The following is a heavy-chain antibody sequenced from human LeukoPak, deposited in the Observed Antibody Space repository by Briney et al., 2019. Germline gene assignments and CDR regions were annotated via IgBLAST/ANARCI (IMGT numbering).Heavy chain of an antibody. V-gene: IGHV1-2*02. CDR3: AREVAVAGTKGFDY. D-gene: IGHD6-19*01. Sequence: ASVKVSCKASGYTFTGYYMHWVRQAPGQGLEWMGWINPNSGGTNYAQKFQGRVTMTRDTSISTAYMELSRLRSDDTAVYYCAREVAVAGTKGFDYWGQGTLVTVSS. CDR1: GYTFTGYY. CDR2: INPNSGGT. J-gene: IGHJ4*02.